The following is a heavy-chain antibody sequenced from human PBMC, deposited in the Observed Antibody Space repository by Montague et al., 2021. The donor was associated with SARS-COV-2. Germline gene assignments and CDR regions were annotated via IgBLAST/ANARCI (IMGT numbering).Heavy chain of an antibody. V-gene: IGHV3-7*01. CDR2: IDGNGGT. CDR3: ARDFWGPQN. D-gene: IGHD3-16*01. CDR1: GFTFYTHW. Sequence: SLRLSCAASGFTFYTHWMTWVRQAPGKGLEWVASIDGNGGTYYVDSVKGRFTIPRDNPGTSLYLQMTSLRADDTAVYYCARDFWGPQNWGQGTLVTVSS. J-gene: IGHJ4*02.